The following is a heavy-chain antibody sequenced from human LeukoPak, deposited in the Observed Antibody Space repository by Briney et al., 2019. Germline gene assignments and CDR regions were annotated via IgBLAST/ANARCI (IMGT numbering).Heavy chain of an antibody. J-gene: IGHJ6*03. CDR2: IYYSGST. CDR3: ARSMIVEVSDYYYYYMDV. V-gene: IGHV4-59*01. D-gene: IGHD3-22*01. Sequence: SETLSLTCTVSGGSISSYYWSWIRQPPGKGLEWIGYIYYSGSTNYNPSLKSRVTISVDTSKNQFSLKLSSVTAADTAVYYCARSMIVEVSDYYYYYMDVWGKGTTVTVSS. CDR1: GGSISSYY.